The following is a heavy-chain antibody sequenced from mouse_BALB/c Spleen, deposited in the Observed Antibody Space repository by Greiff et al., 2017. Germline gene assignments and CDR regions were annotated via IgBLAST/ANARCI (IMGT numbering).Heavy chain of an antibody. D-gene: IGHD4-1*01. CDR2: IYPGNGDT. CDR3: ARSPLTGTGYAMDD. Sequence: QVQLQQPGAELVKPGASVKMSCKASGYTFTSYNMHWVKQTPGQGLEWIGAIYPGNGDTSYNQKFKGKATLTADKSSSTAYMQLSSLTSEDSAVYYCARSPLTGTGYAMDDWGQGTSVTVSS. J-gene: IGHJ4*01. CDR1: GYTFTSYN. V-gene: IGHV1-12*01.